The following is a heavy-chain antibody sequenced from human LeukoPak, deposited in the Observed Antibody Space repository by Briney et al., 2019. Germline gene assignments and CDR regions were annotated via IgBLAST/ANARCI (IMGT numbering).Heavy chain of an antibody. CDR1: GGSISSYY. CDR2: IYYGGST. V-gene: IGHV4-59*01. D-gene: IGHD5-24*01. CDR3: AGRLWRRDGYNLSAFDI. J-gene: IGHJ3*02. Sequence: SETLSLTCTVSGGSISSYYWNWIRQAPVKGLEWIGYIYYGGSTNYNPSLKSRVTISVDTSKNQFSLKLSSVTAADTAVYYCAGRLWRRDGYNLSAFDIWGQGTMVTVSS.